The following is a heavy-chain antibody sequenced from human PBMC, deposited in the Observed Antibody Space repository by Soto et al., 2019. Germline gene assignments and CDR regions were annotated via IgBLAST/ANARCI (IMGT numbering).Heavy chain of an antibody. V-gene: IGHV1-46*01. D-gene: IGHD4-4*01. Sequence: GGSVKVSCKASGYTFSTYYIHWVRQAPGQGLEWMALINPIGGSTRYSQKFQGRLTLTLDTSAATVYMDLGSLRSDDTAVYYCARDPLRDGYNNGLDHWGQGTLVTVSS. J-gene: IGHJ4*02. CDR2: INPIGGST. CDR3: ARDPLRDGYNNGLDH. CDR1: GYTFSTYY.